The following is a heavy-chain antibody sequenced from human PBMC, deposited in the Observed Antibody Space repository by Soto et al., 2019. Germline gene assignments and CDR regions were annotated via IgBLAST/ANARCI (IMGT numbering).Heavy chain of an antibody. Sequence: QVHLVQSGVEVKTPGASVKVSCQASGYTFFTYDIIWVRQAPGQGLEWMGWISTYSGDTKYAQKFQGRVTMTTDTSTTTAYLELRSLRADDTAVYYCARHHGPTTSENGFAPWGQGTLVTVSS. V-gene: IGHV1-18*01. CDR1: GYTFFTYD. CDR3: ARHHGPTTSENGFAP. J-gene: IGHJ5*02. D-gene: IGHD5-12*01. CDR2: ISTYSGDT.